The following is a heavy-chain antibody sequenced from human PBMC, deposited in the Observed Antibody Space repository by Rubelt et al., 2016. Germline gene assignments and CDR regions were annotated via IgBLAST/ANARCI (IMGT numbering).Heavy chain of an antibody. CDR1: GYTFTSYG. CDR3: ARDPLPVRGVIMTPTH. D-gene: IGHD3-10*01. V-gene: IGHV1-18*01. Sequence: QVQLVQSGAEVKKPGASVKVSCKASGYTFTSYGISWVRQAPGQGLEWLGWISAYNGNTNYAQKLPGIVTMTTDTSTSTAYMELRSLRSDDTAVYYCARDPLPVRGVIMTPTHWGQGTLVTVSS. J-gene: IGHJ4*02. CDR2: ISAYNGNT.